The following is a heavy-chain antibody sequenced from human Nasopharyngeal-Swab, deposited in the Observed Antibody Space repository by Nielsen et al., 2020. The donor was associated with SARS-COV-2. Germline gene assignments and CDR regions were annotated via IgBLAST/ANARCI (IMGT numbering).Heavy chain of an antibody. Sequence: GESLKISCAASGFTFSDSPIHWVRQASGKGLEWVGRLRSKASYYATVYTASVRGRFTISRDDSKSTASLQMNGLRTEDTAMYYCTTWDTTTQTDYWGQGALVTVSS. D-gene: IGHD5-18*01. CDR1: GFTFSDSP. J-gene: IGHJ4*02. CDR3: TTWDTTTQTDY. CDR2: LRSKASYYAT. V-gene: IGHV3-73*01.